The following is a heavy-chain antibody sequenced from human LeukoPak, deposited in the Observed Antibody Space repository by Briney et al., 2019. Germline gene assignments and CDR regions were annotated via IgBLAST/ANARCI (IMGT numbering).Heavy chain of an antibody. CDR3: ARGSQGMVRGFDY. CDR2: IYYIGST. V-gene: IGHV4-59*12. Sequence: SETLSLTCTVSGDSISSYYWSWIRQPPGKGLEWIGYIYYIGSTNYNPSLKSRVTISLDTSKNQFSLKLSSVTAADTAVYYCARGSQGMVRGFDYWGQGTLVTVSS. CDR1: GDSISSYY. J-gene: IGHJ4*02. D-gene: IGHD3-10*01.